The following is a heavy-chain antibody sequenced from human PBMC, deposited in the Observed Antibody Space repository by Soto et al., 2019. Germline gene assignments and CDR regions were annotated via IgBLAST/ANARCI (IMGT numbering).Heavy chain of an antibody. CDR3: ARLNGYCVSTSCHGYYGMDV. Sequence: SETLSLTCAVYGGSFSGYSWTWIRQPPGKGLEWIGEINHSGSTNYNPSLKSRVTISVDTSKNQFSLKLSSVTAADTAVYYCARLNGYCVSTSCHGYYGMDVWGQGTTVTVSS. CDR2: INHSGST. V-gene: IGHV4-34*01. D-gene: IGHD2-2*03. CDR1: GGSFSGYS. J-gene: IGHJ6*02.